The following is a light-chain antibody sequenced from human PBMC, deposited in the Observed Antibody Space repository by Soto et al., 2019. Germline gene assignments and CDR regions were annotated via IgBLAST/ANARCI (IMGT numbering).Light chain of an antibody. V-gene: IGLV2-23*01. CDR3: CSYAGSSTYV. CDR2: EGS. Sequence: SVLTQPASVSGSPGQSITISCTGASSDVGSYNLVSWYQQHPGKAPKLMIYEGSKRPAGVSNRSSSYKSGNTASLTISGLQAEAEADYYCCSYAGSSTYVFGTGTKVTV. J-gene: IGLJ1*01. CDR1: SSDVGSYNL.